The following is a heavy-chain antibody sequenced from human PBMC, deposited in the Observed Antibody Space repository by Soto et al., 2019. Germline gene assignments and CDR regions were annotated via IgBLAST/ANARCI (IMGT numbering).Heavy chain of an antibody. V-gene: IGHV5-51*01. CDR2: IYPGDSDT. CDR1: GYSFTSYW. D-gene: IGHD5-12*01. Sequence: PGESLKISCKGSGYSFTSYWIGWVRQMPGKGLEWMGIIYPGDSDTRYNPSFQGQVTISADKSISTAYLQWSSLKASDTAMYYWARHHPHDIVATTYYYYGMDVWGQGTTVTVSS. CDR3: ARHHPHDIVATTYYYYGMDV. J-gene: IGHJ6*02.